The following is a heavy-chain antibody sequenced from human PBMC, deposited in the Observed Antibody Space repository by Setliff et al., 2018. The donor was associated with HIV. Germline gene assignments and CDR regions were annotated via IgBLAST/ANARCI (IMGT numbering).Heavy chain of an antibody. D-gene: IGHD3-10*01. V-gene: IGHV1-3*01. Sequence: GASVKVSCKASGYSLSTYAISWVRQAPGQRLEWMGWINAGNGNTKYSQKFQGRVTFTRDTSASTAYMELSSLRSEDTAVYYCAREGKFRYYYYMDVWGKGTTVTVSS. J-gene: IGHJ6*03. CDR2: INAGNGNT. CDR3: AREGKFRYYYYMDV. CDR1: GYSLSTYA.